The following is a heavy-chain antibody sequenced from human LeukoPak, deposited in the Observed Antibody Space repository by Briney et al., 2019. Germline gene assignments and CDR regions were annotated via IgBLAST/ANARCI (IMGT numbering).Heavy chain of an antibody. J-gene: IGHJ3*02. D-gene: IGHD2-15*01. CDR2: VSSSSSYT. Sequence: GSLRLSCAASGFTFSDYYMSWIRQAPGKGLEWVSYVSSSSSYTNYADSVKGRFTISRDNAKNSLYLQMNSLRAEDTAVYYCARGREKKAEDDAFDIWGQGTMVTVSS. CDR1: GFTFSDYY. CDR3: ARGREKKAEDDAFDI. V-gene: IGHV3-11*05.